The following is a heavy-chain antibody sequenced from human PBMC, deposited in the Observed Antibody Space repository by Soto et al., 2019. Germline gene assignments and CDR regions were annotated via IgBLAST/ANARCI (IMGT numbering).Heavy chain of an antibody. CDR2: IYPGDSDT. J-gene: IGHJ6*03. D-gene: IGHD1-1*01. CDR1: GYSFTNYW. V-gene: IGHV5-51*03. CDR3: ARRQLTSVTTPESYYYLDV. Sequence: EVQLVQSGAEVKKPGEFLKISCKGSGYSFTNYWIGWVRQMPGKGLEWMGIIYPGDSDTRYSPSFQGQVTISVDKSITPAYLQWNSLKASDTAIYYCARRQLTSVTTPESYYYLDVWGKGTTVTVSS.